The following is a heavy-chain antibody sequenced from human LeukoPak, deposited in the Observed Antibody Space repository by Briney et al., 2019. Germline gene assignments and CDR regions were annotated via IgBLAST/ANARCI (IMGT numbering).Heavy chain of an antibody. CDR3: AKRSVVAAHYYYYYMDV. CDR2: ISGSGGST. V-gene: IGHV3-23*01. CDR1: GFTFSSYA. Sequence: GGSLRLSCAATGFTFSSYAMSWVRQAPGKGLEWVSPISGSGGSTYYADSVKGRFTISRDNSKNTLYLQMNSLRAEDTAVYYCAKRSVVAAHYYYYYMDVWGKGTTVTVSS. J-gene: IGHJ6*03. D-gene: IGHD2-15*01.